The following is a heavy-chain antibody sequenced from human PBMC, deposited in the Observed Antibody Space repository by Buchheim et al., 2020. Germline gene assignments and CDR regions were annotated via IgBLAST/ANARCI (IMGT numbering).Heavy chain of an antibody. CDR1: GGSISSYS. Sequence: QVQLQESGPGLVKPSETLSLTCTVSGGSISSYSWSWIRQPPGKGLEWIGYIYYSGSTNYNPSLKSRVTISVDTSKNQFSLKLSSVTAADTAVYYCAREVGAGTFQHWGQGTL. J-gene: IGHJ1*01. CDR3: AREVGAGTFQH. D-gene: IGHD1-26*01. V-gene: IGHV4-59*01. CDR2: IYYSGST.